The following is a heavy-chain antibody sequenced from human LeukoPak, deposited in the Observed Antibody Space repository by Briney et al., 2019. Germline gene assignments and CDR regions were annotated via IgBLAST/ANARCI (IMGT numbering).Heavy chain of an antibody. D-gene: IGHD6-19*01. CDR2: INHSGST. CDR3: ARVGAVAFFDY. V-gene: IGHV4-34*01. J-gene: IGHJ4*02. CDR1: GGSFSGYY. Sequence: SETLSLTCAVYGGSFSGYYWSWIRQPPGKGLEWIGEINHSGSTNYNPSLKIRVTISVDTSKNQFSLKLSSVTAADTAVYYCARVGAVAFFDYWGQGTLVTVSS.